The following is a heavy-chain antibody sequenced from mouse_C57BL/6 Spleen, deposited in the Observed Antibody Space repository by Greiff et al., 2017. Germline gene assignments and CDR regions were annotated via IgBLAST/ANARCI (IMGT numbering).Heavy chain of an antibody. CDR2: IYPRDGST. J-gene: IGHJ4*01. Sequence: VQLQESGPELVKPGASVKLSCKASGYTFTSSDMNWVKQRPGQGLEWIGWIYPRDGSTKYNGKFKGKATLTVDTSSSTAYMELHSLTSEDSAVYFCARGDGMDYWGQGTSVTVSS. V-gene: IGHV1-85*01. CDR1: GYTFTSSD. CDR3: ARGDGMDY.